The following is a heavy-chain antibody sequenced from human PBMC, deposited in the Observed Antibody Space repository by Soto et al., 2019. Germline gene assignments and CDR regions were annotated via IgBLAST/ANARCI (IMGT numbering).Heavy chain of an antibody. CDR3: TRANGPAAIGHFHYGMDV. Sequence: GGSLRLSCGASGFSFRGYWMHWVRQAPGKGLVWVSRVNSDGSGTSYADSVEGRLTISRDNAKNTLYLQMNSLRAEDTAVYYCTRANGPAAIGHFHYGMDVWGQGTTVTVSS. V-gene: IGHV3-74*01. CDR1: GFSFRGYW. D-gene: IGHD2-2*02. CDR2: VNSDGSGT. J-gene: IGHJ6*02.